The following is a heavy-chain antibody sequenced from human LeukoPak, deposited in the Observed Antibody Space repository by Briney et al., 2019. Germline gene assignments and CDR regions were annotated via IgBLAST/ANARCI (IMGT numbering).Heavy chain of an antibody. V-gene: IGHV3-23*01. J-gene: IGHJ4*02. CDR3: AKEGPYCGGDCYGVFDY. Sequence: GGSLRLSCAASGFTFNNYAVAWVRQTPEKGLEWVSVISNRGSTIHYADSVKGRFTISRDNSKNTLYLQMKGLRAEDTAIYYCAKEGPYCGGDCYGVFDYWGQGTLVTVSS. D-gene: IGHD2-21*02. CDR2: ISNRGSTI. CDR1: GFTFNNYA.